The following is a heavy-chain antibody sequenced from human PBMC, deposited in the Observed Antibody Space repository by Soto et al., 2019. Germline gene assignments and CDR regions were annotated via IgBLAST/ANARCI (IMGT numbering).Heavy chain of an antibody. J-gene: IGHJ4*02. CDR2: IYPGDSDT. Sequence: GESLKISCKGSGYSFTSYWIGWVRQMPGKGLEWMGIIYPGDSDTRYSPSFQGQVTISADKSISTAYLQWSSLKASDTAMYYCARHAVAVAGSYEGDYWGQGTLVTVSS. D-gene: IGHD6-19*01. V-gene: IGHV5-51*01. CDR3: ARHAVAVAGSYEGDY. CDR1: GYSFTSYW.